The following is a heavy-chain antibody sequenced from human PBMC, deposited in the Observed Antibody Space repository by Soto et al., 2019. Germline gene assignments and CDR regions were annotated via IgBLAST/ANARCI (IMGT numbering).Heavy chain of an antibody. CDR3: AREVPSRYFDL. CDR2: INHSGST. J-gene: IGHJ2*01. Sequence: QVRLQQWGAGLLKPSETLSLTCAVYGASFSDSYWNWIRQPPGKGLEWIGEINHSGSTIYNTSLGRRVTISLDTSRKQFTLKMRSATAADTAVYYCAREVPSRYFDLWGRGTPVTVSS. CDR1: GASFSDSY. V-gene: IGHV4-34*01. D-gene: IGHD1-1*01.